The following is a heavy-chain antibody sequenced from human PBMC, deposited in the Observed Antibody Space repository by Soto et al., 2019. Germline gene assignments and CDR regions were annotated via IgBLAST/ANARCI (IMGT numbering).Heavy chain of an antibody. CDR2: IYSGST. V-gene: IGHV4-59*01. D-gene: IGHD5-18*01. Sequence: SETLSLTCTVAGGSRRRYYWTWIRQPPGKGLEWIGYIYSGSTSYNPSLKTRVAISVDTSKNQFSLKLSSVTAADTAVYYCARLHTAIIDYWGQGALVTVS. CDR1: GGSRRRYY. J-gene: IGHJ4*02. CDR3: ARLHTAIIDY.